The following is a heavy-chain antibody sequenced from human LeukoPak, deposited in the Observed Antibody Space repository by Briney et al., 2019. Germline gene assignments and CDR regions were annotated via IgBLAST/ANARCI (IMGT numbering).Heavy chain of an antibody. D-gene: IGHD5-18*01. CDR3: ARGYGDGDLYFDY. V-gene: IGHV1-18*04. CDR1: GYTFTGYY. Sequence: ASVKVSCKASGYTFTGYYMHWVRQAPGQGLEWMEWINPNSGNTNYAQKLQGRVTMTTDTSTSTAYMELRSLRSDDTAVYYCARGYGDGDLYFDYWGQGTLVTVSS. J-gene: IGHJ4*02. CDR2: INPNSGNT.